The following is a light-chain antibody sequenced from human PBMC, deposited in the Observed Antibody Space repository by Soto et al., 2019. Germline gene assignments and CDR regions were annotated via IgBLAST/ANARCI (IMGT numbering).Light chain of an antibody. CDR3: QQSYRTPRT. CDR1: QSISDY. V-gene: IGKV1-39*01. CDR2: SAS. J-gene: IGKJ1*01. Sequence: DIQMTQSPSSLSASIGDRVTITCRASQSISDYLNWYQQKPGNAPRLLIYSASTLHSGVPSRFSGSGSGTDFTLTISSLQPEDFATYYCQQSYRTPRTFGQWTKVEVK.